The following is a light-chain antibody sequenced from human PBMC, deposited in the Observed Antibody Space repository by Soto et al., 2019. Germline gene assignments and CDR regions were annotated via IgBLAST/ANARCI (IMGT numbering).Light chain of an antibody. CDR3: QVWDSSSDHHVV. Sequence: SYELTQPPSVSVAPGKTARITCGGNNIGSKSEHWYQQKPGQAPVLVIYYDSDRPSGIPERFSGSNSGNTVTLTISRVEAGDEADYYCQVWDSSSDHHVVFGGGTKLTVL. J-gene: IGLJ2*01. CDR2: YDS. V-gene: IGLV3-21*04. CDR1: NIGSKS.